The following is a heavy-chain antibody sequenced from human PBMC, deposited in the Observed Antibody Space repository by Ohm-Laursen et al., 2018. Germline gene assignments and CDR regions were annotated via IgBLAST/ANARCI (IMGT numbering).Heavy chain of an antibody. Sequence: SLRLSCAAPGFTFSTHAMHWVRQAPGKGLEWVANIKPDASEEHYVDSVKGRFTISRDNANNSVYLQMNSLRAEDTAVYYCARDPPEDSSWYADYWGQGTLVTVSP. CDR3: ARDPPEDSSWYADY. V-gene: IGHV3-7*01. CDR2: IKPDASEE. J-gene: IGHJ4*02. D-gene: IGHD6-13*01. CDR1: GFTFSTHA.